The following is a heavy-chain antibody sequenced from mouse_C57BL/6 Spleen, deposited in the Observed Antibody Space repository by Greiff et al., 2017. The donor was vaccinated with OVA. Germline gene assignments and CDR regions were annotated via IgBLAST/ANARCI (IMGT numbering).Heavy chain of an antibody. D-gene: IGHD2-4*01. J-gene: IGHJ3*01. CDR3: ARRGIYYDCDEAWFAY. CDR1: GYTFTSYW. CDR2: IYPGSGST. V-gene: IGHV1-55*01. Sequence: QVQLQQPGAELVKPGASVKMSCKASGYTFTSYWITWVKQRPGQGLEWIGDIYPGSGSTNYNEKFKSKAPLTVDTSSSTAYMQLSSLTSEDAAVYYCARRGIYYDCDEAWFAYWGQGTLVTVSA.